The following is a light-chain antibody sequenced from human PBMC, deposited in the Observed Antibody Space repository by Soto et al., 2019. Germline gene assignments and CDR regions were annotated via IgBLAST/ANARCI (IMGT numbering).Light chain of an antibody. J-gene: IGKJ4*02. CDR3: EQSYSHPLT. CDR1: RDISDY. CDR2: AAS. V-gene: IGKV1-39*01. Sequence: QMTQSPASLSASVGDRVTITCRASRDISDYLNWFQHKPGRAPKLLIYAASVLHSGVPATFSDSGSESGTEYTLTISNLQPEDSATKCCEQSYSHPLTVGGGTRVEIK.